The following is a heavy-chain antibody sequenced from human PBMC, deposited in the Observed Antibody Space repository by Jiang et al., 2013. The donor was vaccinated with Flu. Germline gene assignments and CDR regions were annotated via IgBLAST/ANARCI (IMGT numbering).Heavy chain of an antibody. Sequence: PTQTLTLTCSVSAFSRTAGVGWIRQPPGKALEWLALIYWDDDKRYSPSLRSRLTITKDTSKNQVVLTMTNMDPVDTATYYCAHRHDDCTGGICYGWAFFDYWGQGTLVTVSS. CDR3: AHRHDDCTGGICYGWAFFDY. CDR2: IYWDDDK. D-gene: IGHD2-8*02. V-gene: IGHV2-5*02. J-gene: IGHJ4*02. CDR1: AFSRTAG.